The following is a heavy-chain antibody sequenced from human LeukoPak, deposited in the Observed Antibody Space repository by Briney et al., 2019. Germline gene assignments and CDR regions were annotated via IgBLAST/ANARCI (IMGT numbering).Heavy chain of an antibody. CDR2: ISGSGGST. Sequence: GGSLRLSCAASGFTFSSYAMSWVRQAPGKGLDWVSAISGSGGSTYYADSVKGRFTNSRDSSKNTLYLQMNSLRAEDTAVYYCAKDRYYDSSGYPGDYWGQGSLVTVSS. J-gene: IGHJ4*02. D-gene: IGHD3-22*01. V-gene: IGHV3-23*01. CDR1: GFTFSSYA. CDR3: AKDRYYDSSGYPGDY.